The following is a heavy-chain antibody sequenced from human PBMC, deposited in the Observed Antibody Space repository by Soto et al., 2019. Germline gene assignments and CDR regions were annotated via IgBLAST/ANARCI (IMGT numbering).Heavy chain of an antibody. V-gene: IGHV1-18*01. CDR3: AREGPAPYYFYGTDV. Sequence: QVQLVQSGGEVKKPGASVKVSCKTSGYSFTTYGISWVRQAPGQGPEWMGWISAYNGNTNYAQKLQGRDTMTTDTPTSTAFMELRSLRSDDTAVYYCAREGPAPYYFYGTDVWGQGSTVTVAS. CDR2: ISAYNGNT. CDR1: GYSFTTYG. J-gene: IGHJ6*02.